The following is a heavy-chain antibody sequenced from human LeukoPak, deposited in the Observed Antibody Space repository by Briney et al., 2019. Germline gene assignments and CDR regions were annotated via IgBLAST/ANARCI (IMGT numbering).Heavy chain of an antibody. CDR3: ARDLGTSGWYTFDF. Sequence: SQTLSLTCAISGDSVSSNSAAWNWIRQSPSRGLEWLGRTYYRSKWYDEYASSVKGRVTISPDTSKNQFSLHVYSVTPEDTAVYYCARDLGTSGWYTFDFWGQGTLVTVSS. CDR2: TYYRSKWYD. D-gene: IGHD6-19*01. J-gene: IGHJ5*01. V-gene: IGHV6-1*01. CDR1: GDSVSSNSAA.